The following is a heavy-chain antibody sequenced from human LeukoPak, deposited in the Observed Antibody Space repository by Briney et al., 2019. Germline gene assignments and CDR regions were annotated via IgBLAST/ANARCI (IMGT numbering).Heavy chain of an antibody. D-gene: IGHD5-12*01. V-gene: IGHV4-39*02. J-gene: IGHJ4*02. CDR3: AREPATLISLRINDY. Sequence: SETLSLTCTVSGGSISSSSYYWGWIRQPPGKGLEWIGSIYYSGSTYYNPSPKSRVTISVDTSKNQFSLKLSSVTAADTAVYYCAREPATLISLRINDYWGQGTLVTVSS. CDR1: GGSISSSSYY. CDR2: IYYSGST.